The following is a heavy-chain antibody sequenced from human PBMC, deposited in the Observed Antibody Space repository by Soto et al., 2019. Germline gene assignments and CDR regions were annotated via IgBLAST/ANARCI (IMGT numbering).Heavy chain of an antibody. Sequence: QPGGSLRLSCAASGFTVTNYAMHWIRQAPGKGLEWVAVISYDGNYEYFADSLKGRCTISRDNSKNKLYLQLNSLRVEDTAVYYCARVLTAAAGPWGWFDPWGQGTLVTVSS. V-gene: IGHV3-30*11. CDR1: GFTVTNYA. D-gene: IGHD6-13*01. CDR3: ARVLTAAAGPWGWFDP. J-gene: IGHJ5*02. CDR2: ISYDGNYE.